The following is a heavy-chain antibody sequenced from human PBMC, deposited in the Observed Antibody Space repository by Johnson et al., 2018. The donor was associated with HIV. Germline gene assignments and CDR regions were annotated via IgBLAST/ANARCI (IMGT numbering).Heavy chain of an antibody. D-gene: IGHD6-25*01. Sequence: QLVESGGGVVQPGRSLRLSCAASGFSFSSYAMHWVRQAPGKGLEWVTVISYDGSNKYHADSVKGRFTISRDNSKNTLYLQMNSLRPEDTAAYYCATIAAHGAAFDIWGQGTVVTVSS. J-gene: IGHJ3*02. CDR2: ISYDGSNK. V-gene: IGHV3-30*04. CDR3: ATIAAHGAAFDI. CDR1: GFSFSSYA.